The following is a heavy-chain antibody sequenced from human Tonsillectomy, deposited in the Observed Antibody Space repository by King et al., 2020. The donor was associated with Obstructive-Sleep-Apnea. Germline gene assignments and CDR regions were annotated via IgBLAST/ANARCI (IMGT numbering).Heavy chain of an antibody. Sequence: VTLKESGPALIKPTQTLTLTCTFSGFSLSTRGMCLTWIRQPPGKALEWLGLIDWDDDKFYSTSLKTRLTISKDTSKDQVVLTMTNMDPVDTATYYCGRIRIVETKQWAWSSAAIDYWGQGSLVTVSS. D-gene: IGHD1-26*01. V-gene: IGHV2-70*01. CDR1: GFSLSTRGMC. J-gene: IGHJ4*02. CDR3: GRIRIVETKQWAWSSAAIDY. CDR2: IDWDDDK.